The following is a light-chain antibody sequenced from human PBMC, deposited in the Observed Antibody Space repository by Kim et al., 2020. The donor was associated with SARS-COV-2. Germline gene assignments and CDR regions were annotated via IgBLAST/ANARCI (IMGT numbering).Light chain of an antibody. CDR2: EVS. CDR1: RSDVGNYNL. Sequence: QSALTQPASVSGSPGQSITISCTGTRSDVGNYNLVSWYQQHPGKAPKLMIYEVSKWPSGVSNRFSGSKSGNTASLTISGLQAEDEADYYCCSYVGTGTFPWVFGGGTQLTVL. V-gene: IGLV2-23*02. CDR3: CSYVGTGTFPWV. J-gene: IGLJ3*02.